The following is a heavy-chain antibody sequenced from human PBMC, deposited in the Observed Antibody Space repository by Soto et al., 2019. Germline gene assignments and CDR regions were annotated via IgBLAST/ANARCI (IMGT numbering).Heavy chain of an antibody. CDR2: IYYSGST. J-gene: IGHJ5*02. V-gene: IGHV4-30-4*01. CDR1: GGSISSGDYY. D-gene: IGHD6-13*01. Sequence: QVQLQESGPGLVKPSQTLSLTCTVSGGSISSGDYYWSWIRQPPGKGLEWSGYIYYSGSTYYNPSLKSRVTISVDTSKNQFSLKLSSVTAADTAVYYCARDRKQQLVPPPTWFDPWGQGTLVTVSS. CDR3: ARDRKQQLVPPPTWFDP.